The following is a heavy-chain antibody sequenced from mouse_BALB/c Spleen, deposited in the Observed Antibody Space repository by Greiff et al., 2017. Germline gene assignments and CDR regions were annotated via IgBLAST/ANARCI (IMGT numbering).Heavy chain of an antibody. Sequence: EVQLVESGGGLVQPGGSLKLSCAASGFTFSSYGMSWVRQTPDKRLELVATINSNGGSTYYPDSVKGRFTISRDNAKNTLYLQMSSLKSEDTAMYYCARGLLQYFDVWGAGTTVTVSS. D-gene: IGHD2-3*01. CDR1: GFTFSSYG. V-gene: IGHV5-6-3*01. CDR2: INSNGGST. J-gene: IGHJ1*01. CDR3: ARGLLQYFDV.